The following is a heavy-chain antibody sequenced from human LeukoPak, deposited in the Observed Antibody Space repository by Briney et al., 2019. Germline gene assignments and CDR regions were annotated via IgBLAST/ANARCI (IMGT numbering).Heavy chain of an antibody. CDR1: GGSISSSSYY. D-gene: IGHD2-15*01. CDR2: IYYSGST. CDR3: AREGSAYGMDV. Sequence: KTSETLSLTSTVSGGSISSSSYYWGWIRQPPGKGLEWIGSIYYSGSTYYNPSLKSRVTISLDTSKSQVSLNLTSVTAADTAVYYCAREGSAYGMDVWGQGTTVTVSS. V-gene: IGHV4-39*07. J-gene: IGHJ6*02.